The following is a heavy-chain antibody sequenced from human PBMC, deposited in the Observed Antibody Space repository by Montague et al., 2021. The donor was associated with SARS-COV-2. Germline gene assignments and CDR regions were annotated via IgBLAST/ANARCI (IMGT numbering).Heavy chain of an antibody. CDR1: GGSISSGGYY. D-gene: IGHD6-13*01. V-gene: IGHV4-31*03. J-gene: IGHJ4*02. CDR3: ARSESPSYSSSPFDY. Sequence: TLSLTCIVSGGSISSGGYYWSWIRQHPGKGLEWIGYIYYSGSTYYNPSLKSRLSISLDTSKDHFSLRLSSVTAADTAVYYCARSESPSYSSSPFDYWGQGTLVTVSS. CDR2: IYYSGST.